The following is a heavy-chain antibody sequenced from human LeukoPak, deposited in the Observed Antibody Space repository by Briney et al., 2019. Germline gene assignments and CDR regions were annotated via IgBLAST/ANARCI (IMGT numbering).Heavy chain of an antibody. D-gene: IGHD2-2*01. Sequence: GGSLRLSCAASGFTVSSNYMSWVRQAPGKGLEWVAVIPYDGSNKYYADSVKGRFTISRDNSKNTLYLQMNSLRAEDTAVYYCARVYCSSTSCRSVLYYYYYMDVWGKGTTVTVSS. CDR3: ARVYCSSTSCRSVLYYYYYMDV. V-gene: IGHV3-30-3*01. J-gene: IGHJ6*03. CDR2: IPYDGSNK. CDR1: GFTVSSNY.